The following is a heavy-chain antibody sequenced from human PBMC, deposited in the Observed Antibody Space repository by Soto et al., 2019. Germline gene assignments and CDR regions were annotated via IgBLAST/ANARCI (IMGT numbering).Heavy chain of an antibody. V-gene: IGHV3-23*01. D-gene: IGHD3-16*01. CDR3: VTPGGWGTYYFDY. Sequence: EVQLLESGGGLVQPGGSLRLSCAASGFTFSSYAMSWVRQAPGKGLEWVSAISDSGGSTYYAGSVKGRFTISRDNSKNMLYLQMNSLRAEDTAVYYCVTPGGWGTYYFDYWGQGTLVTVSS. J-gene: IGHJ4*02. CDR2: ISDSGGST. CDR1: GFTFSSYA.